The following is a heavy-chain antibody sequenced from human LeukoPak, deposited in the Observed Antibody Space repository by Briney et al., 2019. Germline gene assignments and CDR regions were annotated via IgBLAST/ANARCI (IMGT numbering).Heavy chain of an antibody. Sequence: ASVKVSCKASGYTFTSYGISWVRQAPGQGLEWMGWISAYNGNTNYAQKLQGRVTMTTDTSTSTAYMELRSLRSDDTAVYYCARDRVPAAMLRVYYYYGMDVWGQGTTVTVSS. V-gene: IGHV1-18*01. D-gene: IGHD2-2*01. CDR3: ARDRVPAAMLRVYYYYGMDV. CDR2: ISAYNGNT. CDR1: GYTFTSYG. J-gene: IGHJ6*02.